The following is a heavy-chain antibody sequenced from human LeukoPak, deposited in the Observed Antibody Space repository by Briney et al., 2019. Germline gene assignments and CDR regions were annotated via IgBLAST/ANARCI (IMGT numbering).Heavy chain of an antibody. V-gene: IGHV1-69*02. CDR3: ARQGTPYYYYMDV. CDR1: GGTFSSYT. J-gene: IGHJ6*03. Sequence: SVKVSCKASGGTFSSYTISWVRQAPGQGLEWMGRIIPILGIANYAQKFQGRVTITTDESTSTAYMELSSLRSEDTAVYYCARQGTPYYYYMDVWGKGTTVTVSS. CDR2: IIPILGIA. D-gene: IGHD1-1*01.